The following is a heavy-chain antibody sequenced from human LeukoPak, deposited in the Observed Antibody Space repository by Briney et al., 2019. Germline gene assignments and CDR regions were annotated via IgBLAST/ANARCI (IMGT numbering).Heavy chain of an antibody. CDR3: AKGGWLDD. J-gene: IGHJ4*02. CDR2: ITGSADKT. V-gene: IGHV3-23*01. Sequence: PGGPLRLPCAVSGFNYNKYDVTWARQAPGKGWEWVTNITGSADKTYYSDTVKGRFFTYRDNSKDSLYLQMNSLRAEDTALYYCAKGGWLDDLGQGALVTVSS. CDR1: GFNYNKYD. D-gene: IGHD6-19*01.